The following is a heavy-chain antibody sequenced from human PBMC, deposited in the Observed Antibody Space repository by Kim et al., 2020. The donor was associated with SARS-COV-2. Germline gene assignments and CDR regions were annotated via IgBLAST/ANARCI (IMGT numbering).Heavy chain of an antibody. Sequence: GGSLRLSCAASGFTFSSYAMSWVRQAPGEGLEWVSGISGSGGSTKYADSVRGRFTISRDNSKNTLYLQMNSLRAEDTAVYYCAKDHYGGNPRNAFDIWGQGTMVTVSS. CDR3: AKDHYGGNPRNAFDI. CDR2: ISGSGGST. J-gene: IGHJ3*02. D-gene: IGHD4-17*01. CDR1: GFTFSSYA. V-gene: IGHV3-23*01.